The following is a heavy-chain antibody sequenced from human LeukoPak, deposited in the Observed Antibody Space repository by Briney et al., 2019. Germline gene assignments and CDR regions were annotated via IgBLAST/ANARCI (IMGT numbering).Heavy chain of an antibody. CDR1: GGSISSSSYY. CDR3: ARRYYYYYMDV. Sequence: SETLSLTCTVSGGSISSSSYYWGWIPQPPGKGLEWIGSIYYSGSTYYNPSLKSRVTISVDTSKNQFSLKLSSVTAADTAVYYCARRYYYYYMDVWGKGTTVTVSS. CDR2: IYYSGST. V-gene: IGHV4-39*01. J-gene: IGHJ6*03.